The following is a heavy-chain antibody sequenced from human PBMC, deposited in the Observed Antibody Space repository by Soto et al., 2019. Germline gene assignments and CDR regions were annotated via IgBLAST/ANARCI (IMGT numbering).Heavy chain of an antibody. D-gene: IGHD1-26*01. Sequence: QVQLMESGGGVVQPGRSLRLSCAASGFSFSDYAMCWVRQAPGKGLEWGALISDDGSNTYYVDYVKGRFTISRDKSKNTLYLQMNSLRTEDTAVYYCARERIVGPTDDRNHGIDVWGQGTPVTVSS. CDR3: ARERIVGPTDDRNHGIDV. CDR1: GFSFSDYA. V-gene: IGHV3-30-3*01. CDR2: ISDDGSNT. J-gene: IGHJ6*02.